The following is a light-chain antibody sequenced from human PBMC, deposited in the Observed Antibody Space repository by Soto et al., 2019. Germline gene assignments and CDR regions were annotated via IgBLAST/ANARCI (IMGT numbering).Light chain of an antibody. CDR2: DAA. Sequence: DIQMTQSPSPLSASVGDRVTISCQASQDMGTFLNWYQQTSGKAPRLLIYDAAHLETGVSSRFSGSGSGTHFTFTISSLQPEDVATYYCQQFQSAPYTCGQGTKVEIK. CDR3: QQFQSAPYT. CDR1: QDMGTF. J-gene: IGKJ2*01. V-gene: IGKV1-33*01.